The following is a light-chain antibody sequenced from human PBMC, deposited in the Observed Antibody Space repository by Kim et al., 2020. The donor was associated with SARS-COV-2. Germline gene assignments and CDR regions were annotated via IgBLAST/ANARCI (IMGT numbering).Light chain of an antibody. CDR2: LGS. CDR1: QSLLYSNGYNY. CDR3: FQSLQMPRT. V-gene: IGKV2-28*01. Sequence: DIVMTQSPPSLPVTPGEPASISCRSSQSLLYSNGYNYLDWYLQKPGQSPQLLLYLGSNRASGVPDRFSGSGSGSDFTLKISRVEAEDVGGYYCFQSLQMPRTFGQGTKLEI. J-gene: IGKJ2*01.